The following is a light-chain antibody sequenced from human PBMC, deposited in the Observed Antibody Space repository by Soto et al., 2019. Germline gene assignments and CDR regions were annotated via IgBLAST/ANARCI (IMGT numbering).Light chain of an antibody. V-gene: IGKV1-5*03. CDR2: KAS. CDR3: QQYNSYSRT. CDR1: QSISSW. J-gene: IGKJ1*01. Sequence: DIQMNQSPSTLSASVGDRVTITCRASQSISSWLAWYQQKPGKAPKVLIYKASTLESGVPSRFSGSGSGTEFTLTISSLQPDDFATYYCQQYNSYSRTFGQGTKVEIK.